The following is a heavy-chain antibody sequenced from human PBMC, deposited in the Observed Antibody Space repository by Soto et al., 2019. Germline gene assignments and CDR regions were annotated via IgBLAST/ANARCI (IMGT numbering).Heavy chain of an antibody. CDR2: ISYDGSNK. CDR3: AKDLEIFGVVNVFDY. D-gene: IGHD3-3*01. Sequence: SLRLSCAASGFTFSSYGMHWVRQAPGKGLEWVAVISYDGSNKYYADSVKGRFTISRDNSKNTLYLQMNSLRAEDTAVYYCAKDLEIFGVVNVFDYWGQGALVTVSS. CDR1: GFTFSSYG. J-gene: IGHJ4*02. V-gene: IGHV3-30*18.